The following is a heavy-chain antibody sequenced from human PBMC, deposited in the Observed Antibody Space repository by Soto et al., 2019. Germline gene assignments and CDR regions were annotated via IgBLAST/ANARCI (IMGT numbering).Heavy chain of an antibody. Sequence: QLQLQESGPGLVKPSETLSLTCTVSGGSISSSSYYWGWIRQPPGKGLEWIGSIYYSGSTYYNPSLKSRVTISVDTSKNQFSLKLSSVTAADTAVFYCASGYVGGSFDYWGQGTLVTVSS. CDR1: GGSISSSSYY. D-gene: IGHD5-18*01. V-gene: IGHV4-39*01. J-gene: IGHJ4*02. CDR2: IYYSGST. CDR3: ASGYVGGSFDY.